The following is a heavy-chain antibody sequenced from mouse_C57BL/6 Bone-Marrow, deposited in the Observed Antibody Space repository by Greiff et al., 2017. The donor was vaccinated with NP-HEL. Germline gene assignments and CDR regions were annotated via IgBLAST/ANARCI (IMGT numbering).Heavy chain of an antibody. CDR3: ARTHYDSSYWYFDV. V-gene: IGHV5-17*01. J-gene: IGHJ1*03. CDR2: ISSGSSTI. D-gene: IGHD1-1*01. CDR1: GFTFSDYG. Sequence: EVKLMESGGGLVKPGGSLKLSCAASGFTFSDYGMHWVRQAPEKGLEWVAYISSGSSTIYYADTVKGRFTISRDNAKNTLFLQMTSLRSEDTAMYYCARTHYDSSYWYFDVWGTGTTVTVSS.